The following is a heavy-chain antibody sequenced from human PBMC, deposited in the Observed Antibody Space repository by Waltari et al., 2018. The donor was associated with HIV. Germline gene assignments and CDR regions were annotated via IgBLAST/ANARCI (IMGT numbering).Heavy chain of an antibody. CDR2: IYQRAVT. CDR1: IGSFSVYT. Sequence: QVHLQESGPGLVKPSETLSLTCTISIGSFSVYTWNWIRQCPEKGLEWIGMIYQRAVTDYNPSLKRRAAISIDVSNKQFSLTLHSVTAADTATYYCARGQTVRAFEFWGQGTRVTVSS. CDR3: ARGQTVRAFEF. D-gene: IGHD4-17*01. V-gene: IGHV4-59*01. J-gene: IGHJ3*01.